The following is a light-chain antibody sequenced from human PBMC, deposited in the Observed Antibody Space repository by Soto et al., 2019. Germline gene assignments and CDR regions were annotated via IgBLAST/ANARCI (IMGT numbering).Light chain of an antibody. CDR2: EVN. V-gene: IGLV2-14*01. CDR3: SSYTSVSIVMV. J-gene: IGLJ2*01. Sequence: QSALTQPASVSGSPGQSITISCTGTYSDIGAYNFVSWYQHHPGKAPKLIIYEVNNRPSGVSNRFSGSKSGNTASLSISDLQAEDEADYYCSSYTSVSIVMVFGGGTQLTVL. CDR1: YSDIGAYNF.